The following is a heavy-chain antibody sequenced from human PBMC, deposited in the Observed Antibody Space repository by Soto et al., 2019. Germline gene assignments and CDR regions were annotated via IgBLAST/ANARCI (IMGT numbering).Heavy chain of an antibody. Sequence: SETLSLTCSVSGDYIHVGGYYWTWIRQRPGKGLEWMGYIYYTGKTYYNPSLESRLTMSVDRSKNQFSLRLASVTAADTAVYFCGRDLTSNANCIDPWGQGTLVTVSS. V-gene: IGHV4-30-4*01. J-gene: IGHJ5*02. CDR2: IYYTGKT. CDR3: GRDLTSNANCIDP. D-gene: IGHD2-2*01. CDR1: GDYIHVGGYY.